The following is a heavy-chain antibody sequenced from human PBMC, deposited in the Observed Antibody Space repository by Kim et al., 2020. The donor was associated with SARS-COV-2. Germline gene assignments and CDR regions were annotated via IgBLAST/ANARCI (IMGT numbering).Heavy chain of an antibody. Sequence: SETLSLTCTVSGGSISSGDYYWSWIRQPPGKGLEWIGYIYYSGSTYYNPSLKSRVTISVDTSKNQFSLKLSSVTAADTAVYYCARLRFRDYFDYWGQGTLVTVSS. CDR3: ARLRFRDYFDY. V-gene: IGHV4-30-4*01. J-gene: IGHJ4*02. CDR2: IYYSGST. CDR1: GGSISSGDYY. D-gene: IGHD3-10*01.